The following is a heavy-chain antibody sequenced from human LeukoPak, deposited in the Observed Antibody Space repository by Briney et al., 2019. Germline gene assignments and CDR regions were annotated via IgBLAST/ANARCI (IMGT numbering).Heavy chain of an antibody. Sequence: PSESPSLACTVSGDSISSYDWSWIRQPPGKGLEWIGYAYHSGITNYNPSLKSRVTISVDTSERQFSLRLSSVTAADTAIYYCARHGGTFDPWGQAILVTVPS. D-gene: IGHD1-1*01. J-gene: IGHJ5*02. CDR3: ARHGGTFDP. CDR1: GDSISSYD. V-gene: IGHV4-59*01. CDR2: AYHSGIT.